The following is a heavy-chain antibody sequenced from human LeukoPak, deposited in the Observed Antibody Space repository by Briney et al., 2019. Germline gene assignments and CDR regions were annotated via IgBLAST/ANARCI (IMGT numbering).Heavy chain of an antibody. J-gene: IGHJ5*02. CDR1: GGSFSGYY. V-gene: IGHV4-34*01. D-gene: IGHD3-10*01. CDR2: INHSGST. CDR3: ARGRYSGNWFDP. Sequence: PSETLSLTCAVYGGSFSGYYWSWIRQPPGKGLEWIGEINHSGSTNYNSSPKSRVTISVDTSKNQFSLKLSSVTAADTAVYYCARGRYSGNWFDPWGQGTLVTVSS.